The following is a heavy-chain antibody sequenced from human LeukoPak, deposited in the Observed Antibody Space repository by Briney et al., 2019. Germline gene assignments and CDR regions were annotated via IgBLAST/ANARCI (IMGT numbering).Heavy chain of an antibody. CDR1: GGSISSSGYY. Sequence: SETLSLTCTVSGGSISSSGYYWGWIRQPPGKGLEWIGSIYYSGSTYYNPSLKSRVTISVDTSKNQFSLKLSSVTAADTAVYYCARSYSNYVYYFYYMDVWGKGTTVTVSS. CDR2: IYYSGST. V-gene: IGHV4-39*01. J-gene: IGHJ6*03. CDR3: ARSYSNYVYYFYYMDV. D-gene: IGHD4-11*01.